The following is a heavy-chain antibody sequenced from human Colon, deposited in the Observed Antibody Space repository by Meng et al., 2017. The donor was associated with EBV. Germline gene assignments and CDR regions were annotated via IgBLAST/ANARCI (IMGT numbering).Heavy chain of an antibody. CDR2: IYYSGST. Sequence: GQLQRSGPGLVKPSQTLSLTCTVSGGSISSGDYYWSWIRQPPGKGLEWIGYIYYSGSTYYNPSLKSRVTISVDTSKNQFSLKLSSVTAADTAVYYCARDRGGLGAFDYWGQGTLVTVSS. CDR1: GGSISSGDYY. V-gene: IGHV4-30-4*01. D-gene: IGHD5-12*01. J-gene: IGHJ4*02. CDR3: ARDRGGLGAFDY.